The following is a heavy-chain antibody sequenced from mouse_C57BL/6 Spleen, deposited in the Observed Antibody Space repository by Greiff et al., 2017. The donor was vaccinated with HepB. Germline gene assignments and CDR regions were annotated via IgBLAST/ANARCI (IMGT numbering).Heavy chain of an antibody. CDR3: ARGFTTVVARYAMDY. Sequence: QVHVKQPGAELVRPGSSVKLSCKASGYTFTSYWMHWVKQRPIQGLEWIGNIDPSDSETHYNQKFKDKATLTVDKSSSTAYMQLSNLTSEDSAVYYCARGFTTVVARYAMDYWGQGTSVTVSS. D-gene: IGHD1-1*01. CDR1: GYTFTSYW. CDR2: IDPSDSET. V-gene: IGHV1-52*01. J-gene: IGHJ4*01.